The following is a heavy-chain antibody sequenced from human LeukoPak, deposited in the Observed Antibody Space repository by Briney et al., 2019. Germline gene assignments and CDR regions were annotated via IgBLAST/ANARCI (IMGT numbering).Heavy chain of an antibody. CDR2: IISSSSYI. CDR1: GFTFSSYS. CDR3: AREIDY. Sequence: GGSLRLFCAASGFTFSSYSMNWVRQDPGKGLEWVSSIISSSSYIYYADSVKGRFTITRDNAKNSMYLQMNSLRAEDTAVYYCAREIDYWGQGTLVTVSS. V-gene: IGHV3-21*01. J-gene: IGHJ4*02.